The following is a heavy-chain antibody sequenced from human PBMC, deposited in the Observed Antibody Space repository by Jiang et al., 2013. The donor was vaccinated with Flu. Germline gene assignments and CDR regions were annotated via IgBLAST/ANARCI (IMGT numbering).Heavy chain of an antibody. D-gene: IGHD2-15*01. CDR2: IYHSGST. CDR3: AREALGSVRKYNWFDP. V-gene: IGHV4-38-2*02. J-gene: IGHJ5*02. CDR1: GYSISSGYY. Sequence: GLVKPSETLSLTCTVSGYSISSGYYWGWIRQPPGKGLEWIGSIYHSGSTYYNPSLKSRVTISVDTSKNQFSLKLSSVTAADTAVYYCAREALGSVRKYNWFDPWGQGTLVTVSS.